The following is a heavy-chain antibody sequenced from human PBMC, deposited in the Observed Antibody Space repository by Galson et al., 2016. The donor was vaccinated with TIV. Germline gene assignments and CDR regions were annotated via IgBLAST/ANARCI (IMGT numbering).Heavy chain of an antibody. V-gene: IGHV1-58*01. Sequence: SVKVSCKASGSTFTSSAVQWVRQARGQRLEWMGLIVVGSGNTNYAQKFQDRVPITRDMSTGTVYMELSSLRSEDTGVYYCAADRYCGVNCPDAFDIWGLGTMVTVSS. J-gene: IGHJ3*02. CDR2: IVVGSGNT. CDR3: AADRYCGVNCPDAFDI. D-gene: IGHD2-21*01. CDR1: GSTFTSSA.